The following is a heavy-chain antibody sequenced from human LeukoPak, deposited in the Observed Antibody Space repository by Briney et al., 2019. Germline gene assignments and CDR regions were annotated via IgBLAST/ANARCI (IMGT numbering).Heavy chain of an antibody. J-gene: IGHJ4*02. D-gene: IGHD3-9*01. CDR1: GFTFSSYD. CDR3: ARDFDIMTGYSVFDY. CDR2: IGGSGAGT. Sequence: PGGSLRLSCAASGFTFSSYDMSWVRQAPGKGLEWVSGIGGSGAGTYYADSVKGRFTISRDNSKKTLYLQMNSLRPDDTAMYYCARDFDIMTGYSVFDYWGQGTLVTVSS. V-gene: IGHV3-23*01.